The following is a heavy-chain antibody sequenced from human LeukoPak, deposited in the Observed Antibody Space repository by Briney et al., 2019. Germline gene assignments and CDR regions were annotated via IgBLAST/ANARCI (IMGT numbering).Heavy chain of an antibody. Sequence: GGSLRLSCAASGFTFSSYEINWVRHAPGKGLEWVSYISSSGSTIYYADSVKGRFTISRDNAKNSLCLQMNSLRAEDTAVYYCARATIPRGYWGQGTLVTVSS. J-gene: IGHJ4*02. V-gene: IGHV3-48*03. CDR2: ISSSGSTI. D-gene: IGHD5-12*01. CDR3: ARATIPRGY. CDR1: GFTFSSYE.